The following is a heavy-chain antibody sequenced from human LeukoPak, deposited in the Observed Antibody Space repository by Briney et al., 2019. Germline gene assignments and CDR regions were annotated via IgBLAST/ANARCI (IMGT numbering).Heavy chain of an antibody. J-gene: IGHJ3*01. D-gene: IGHD2-2*03. CDR3: ARSSGYWSGSTCYGGGAVFDL. Sequence: ASVKVSCKTSGITFSAYVITWVRQAPGQGLEWMGGIIPVFSTTTYAQKFQGRVTITADESTNTAYMEVNSLGSEDTDVYYCARSSGYWSGSTCYGGGAVFDLWGQGTMVAVSS. CDR1: GITFSAYV. CDR2: IIPVFSTT. V-gene: IGHV1-69*13.